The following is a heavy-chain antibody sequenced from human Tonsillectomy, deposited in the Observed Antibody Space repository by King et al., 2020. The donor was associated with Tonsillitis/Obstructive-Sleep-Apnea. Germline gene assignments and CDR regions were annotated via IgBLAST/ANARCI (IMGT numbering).Heavy chain of an antibody. CDR2: INHSGST. CDR1: GGSFSGYY. V-gene: IGHV4-34*01. D-gene: IGHD2-15*01. J-gene: IGHJ5*02. CDR3: ARSIRCSGGSCYTS. Sequence: QLQQWGAGLLKPSETLSLTCAVYGGSFSGYYWSWIRQPPGKGLEWIGEINHSGSTNYNPSLKSRVTISVDTSKNQFSLKLSSVTAADTAVYYCARSIRCSGGSCYTSWGQGTLVTVSS.